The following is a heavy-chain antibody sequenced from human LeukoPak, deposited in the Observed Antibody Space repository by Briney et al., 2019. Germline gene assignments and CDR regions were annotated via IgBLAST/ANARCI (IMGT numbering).Heavy chain of an antibody. V-gene: IGHV3-66*01. D-gene: IGHD2-15*01. Sequence: GGSLRLSCAASGFTVSSNYMSWVRQAPGKGLEWVSVIYSGGSTYYTDSVKGRFTISRDNSKNTLYLQMNSLRVEDTAVYYCARDQDTPGPGGYWGQGTLVTVS. CDR1: GFTVSSNY. CDR2: IYSGGST. J-gene: IGHJ4*02. CDR3: ARDQDTPGPGGY.